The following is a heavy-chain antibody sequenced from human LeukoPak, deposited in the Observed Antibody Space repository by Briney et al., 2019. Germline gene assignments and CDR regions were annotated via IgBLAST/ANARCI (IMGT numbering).Heavy chain of an antibody. CDR3: TRAPLVSAAAIAWFDP. Sequence: ASVKVSCKASGYTFTSYGISWVRQAPGQGLVWMGWISAYNGNTNYAQKLQGRVTMTTDTSTSTAYMELRSLSSDDTAVYYCTRAPLVSAAAIAWFDPWGQGTLVTVSS. J-gene: IGHJ5*02. V-gene: IGHV1-18*01. CDR2: ISAYNGNT. CDR1: GYTFTSYG. D-gene: IGHD2-2*01.